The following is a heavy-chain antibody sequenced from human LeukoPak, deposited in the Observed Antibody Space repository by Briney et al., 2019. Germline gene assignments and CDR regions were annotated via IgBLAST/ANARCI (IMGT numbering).Heavy chain of an antibody. Sequence: SETLSLTCTVSSGSISSYYWSWIRQPPGKGLEWIGYIYYSGNTNYNHSLKSRVTISLDTSKNQFSLNLSSVTAADTAVYYCARAPGGNPTTHYFDYWGQGTLVTVSS. D-gene: IGHD1-14*01. V-gene: IGHV4-59*01. CDR2: IYYSGNT. CDR3: ARAPGGNPTTHYFDY. CDR1: SGSISSYY. J-gene: IGHJ4*02.